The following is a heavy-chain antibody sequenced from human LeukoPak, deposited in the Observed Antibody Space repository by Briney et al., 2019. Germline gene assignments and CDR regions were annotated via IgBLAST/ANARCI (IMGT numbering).Heavy chain of an antibody. CDR1: GYTLTEIS. J-gene: IGHJ4*02. D-gene: IGHD5-18*01. Sequence: ASVKVSCKVSGYTLTEISLHWVRQAPGKGLEWMGGFDREDGETMYAQKFQGRVTMTEDTSTDTAFMELSSLRSEDTAVYYCATVGYSYGAFDYWGQGTLVIVSS. CDR2: FDREDGET. V-gene: IGHV1-24*01. CDR3: ATVGYSYGAFDY.